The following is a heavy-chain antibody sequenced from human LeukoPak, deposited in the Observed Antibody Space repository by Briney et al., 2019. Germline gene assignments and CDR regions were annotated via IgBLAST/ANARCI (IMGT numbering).Heavy chain of an antibody. CDR2: IIPIFGTA. Sequence: GASVKVSCKASGGTFSSYAISWVRQAPGQGLEWMGGIIPIFGTANYAQKFQGRVTITTDESTSTAYMELSSLRSEDTAVYYCARMIALPSRRYSWFDPWGQGTLVTVSS. CDR1: GGTFSSYA. J-gene: IGHJ5*02. V-gene: IGHV1-69*05. D-gene: IGHD3-22*01. CDR3: ARMIALPSRRYSWFDP.